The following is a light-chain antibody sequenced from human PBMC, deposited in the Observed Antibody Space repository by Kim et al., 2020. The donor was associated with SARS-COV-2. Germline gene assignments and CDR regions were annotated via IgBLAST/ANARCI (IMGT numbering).Light chain of an antibody. CDR3: QQCYSYPVT. Sequence: ATINCKSSQSVLYSPNNENYLAWYQQKPGQTPKLLIYWASTRESGVPDRFSGSGSGTDFTLTISNLQAEDVAVYYCQQCYSYPVTFGGGTKVEIK. V-gene: IGKV4-1*01. CDR1: QSVLYSPNNENY. J-gene: IGKJ4*01. CDR2: WAS.